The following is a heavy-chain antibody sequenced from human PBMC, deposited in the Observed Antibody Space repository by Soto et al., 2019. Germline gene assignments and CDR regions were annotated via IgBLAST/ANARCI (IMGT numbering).Heavy chain of an antibody. Sequence: QVQLVESGGGVVQPGRSLRLSCAASGLTFSSYGMRWVRQAPGKGLEGVAFIRYDGSKKFYADSVKGRFTISRDNSKNTLYLQMNSLRAEDTAVYYCAGGSRSVAYWGQGTLVTVSS. CDR3: AGGSRSVAY. V-gene: IGHV3-30*02. D-gene: IGHD5-12*01. J-gene: IGHJ4*02. CDR2: IRYDGSKK. CDR1: GLTFSSYG.